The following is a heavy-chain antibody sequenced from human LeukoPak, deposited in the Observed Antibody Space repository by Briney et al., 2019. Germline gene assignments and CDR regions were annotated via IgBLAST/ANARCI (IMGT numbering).Heavy chain of an antibody. CDR3: ARDDSVWFGELSHDY. J-gene: IGHJ4*02. D-gene: IGHD3-10*01. Sequence: ASVKVSCKASGYTFTSYGISWVRQAPGQGLEWMGWISAYNGNTNYAQKLQGRVTMTTDTSTSTAYMELRSLRSDDTAVYYCARDDSVWFGELSHDYWGQGTLVTVFS. CDR1: GYTFTSYG. V-gene: IGHV1-18*01. CDR2: ISAYNGNT.